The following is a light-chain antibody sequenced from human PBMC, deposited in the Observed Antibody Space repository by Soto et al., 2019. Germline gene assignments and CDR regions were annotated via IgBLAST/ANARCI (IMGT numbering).Light chain of an antibody. CDR2: KAS. CDR3: QHYNSYSEA. V-gene: IGKV1-5*03. CDR1: QTISSW. Sequence: DITVTQTPSTLSGYVGDRVRITCRASQTISSWLAWYQQKPGKAPKLLIYKASTLKSGVPSRFSGSGSGTEFTLTISSLQPDDFATYYCQHYNSYSEAFGQGTKVDIK. J-gene: IGKJ1*01.